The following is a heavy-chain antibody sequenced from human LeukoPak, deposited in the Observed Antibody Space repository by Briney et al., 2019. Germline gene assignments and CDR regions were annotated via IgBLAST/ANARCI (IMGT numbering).Heavy chain of an antibody. CDR3: ASLYCSRTSCYMDP. D-gene: IGHD2-2*02. J-gene: IGHJ5*02. CDR2: ISYRGNT. V-gene: IGHV4-61*01. CDR1: GASVSSGSYY. Sequence: SETLSLTCTVSGASVSSGSYYWSWVRQPAGKGLEWIGFISYRGNTNYNPSLKSRVTISVDPCKNQVSLSLSSVTAADTAVYYCASLYCSRTSCYMDPWDQGTLVTVSS.